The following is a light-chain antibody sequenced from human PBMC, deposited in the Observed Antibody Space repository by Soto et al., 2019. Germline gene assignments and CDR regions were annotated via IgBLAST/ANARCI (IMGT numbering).Light chain of an antibody. CDR1: SSNIGSFYD. CDR2: GDN. CDR3: QSYDNSLSHVV. Sequence: QSVLTQPPSVSGAPGQRVTIPCTGSSSNIGSFYDVHWYQQLPGTVPKLLIYGDNNRPSGVPYRFSGSKSGTSASLAITGLQPEDEADYYCQSYDNSLSHVVFGGGTKVTVL. J-gene: IGLJ2*01. V-gene: IGLV1-40*01.